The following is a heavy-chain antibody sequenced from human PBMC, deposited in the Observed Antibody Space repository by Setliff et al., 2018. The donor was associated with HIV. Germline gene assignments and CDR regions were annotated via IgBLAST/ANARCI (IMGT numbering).Heavy chain of an antibody. D-gene: IGHD7-27*01. V-gene: IGHV1-2*02. Sequence: GASVKVSCKASGYTFIDYFMHWVRQAPGQGLEWMGWISPNNGDKNIPQRFRGRVTLTRVTSISTAYMELSGLRSDDTAMYYCARQLSNSLDYWGQGTLVTVPQ. CDR1: GYTFIDYF. CDR3: ARQLSNSLDY. J-gene: IGHJ4*02. CDR2: ISPNNGDK.